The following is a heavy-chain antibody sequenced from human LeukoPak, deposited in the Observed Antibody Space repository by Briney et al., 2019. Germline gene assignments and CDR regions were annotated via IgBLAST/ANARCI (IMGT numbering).Heavy chain of an antibody. CDR1: GFTFSSYG. CDR2: ISGSGGST. Sequence: GGSLRLSCAASGFTFSSYGMSWVRQAPGKGLEWVSGISGSGGSTYYADSVKGRFTISRDNSKNTLYLQMNSLRAEDTALYYCARDETTVTTDYWGQGTLVTVSS. J-gene: IGHJ4*02. CDR3: ARDETTVTTDY. V-gene: IGHV3-23*01. D-gene: IGHD4-17*01.